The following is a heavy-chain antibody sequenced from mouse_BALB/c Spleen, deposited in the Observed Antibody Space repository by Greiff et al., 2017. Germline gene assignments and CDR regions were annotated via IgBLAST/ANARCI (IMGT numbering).Heavy chain of an antibody. CDR3: ARGDYDVRYAMDY. V-gene: IGHV5-4*02. CDR2: ISDGGSYT. J-gene: IGHJ4*01. D-gene: IGHD2-4*01. CDR1: GFTFSDYY. Sequence: EVKLVESGGGLVKPGGSLKLSCAASGFTFSDYYMYWVRQTPEKRLEWVATISDGGSYTYYPDSVKGRFTISRDNAKNNLYLQMSSLKSEDTAMYYCARGDYDVRYAMDYWGQGTSVTVSS.